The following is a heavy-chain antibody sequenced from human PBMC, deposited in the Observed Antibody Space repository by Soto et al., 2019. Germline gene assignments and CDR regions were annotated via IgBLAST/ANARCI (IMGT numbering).Heavy chain of an antibody. D-gene: IGHD3-10*01. Sequence: QITLKESGPTLVKPTQTLTLTCTISGFSLSTSGVGVGWIRQPPGKALDWLALIYWDGDKRYSPSLKSRLTITKDTPKNQVVLTMTNMDPVDPATYYCVRLLWFGELTWGQGTLVTVSS. CDR2: IYWDGDK. CDR3: VRLLWFGELT. J-gene: IGHJ4*02. V-gene: IGHV2-5*02. CDR1: GFSLSTSGVG.